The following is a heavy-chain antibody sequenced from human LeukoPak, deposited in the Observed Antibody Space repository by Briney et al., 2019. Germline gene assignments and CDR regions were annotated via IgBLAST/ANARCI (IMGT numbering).Heavy chain of an antibody. CDR1: GFTFSTYA. J-gene: IGHJ5*02. D-gene: IGHD1-26*01. V-gene: IGHV3-23*01. Sequence: SGGSLRLSCAASGFTFSTYAMTWVRQAPGKGLEWVSLISGTGDSTYYADSVKGRFTISRDNSKNTLYLQMNSLRAEDTAVYYCAKDYEPLVGVHRWGDWFDPWGQGTLVTVSS. CDR3: AKDYEPLVGVHRWGDWFDP. CDR2: ISGTGDST.